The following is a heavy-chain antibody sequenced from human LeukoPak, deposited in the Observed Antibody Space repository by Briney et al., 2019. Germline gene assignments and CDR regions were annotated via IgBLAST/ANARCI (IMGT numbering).Heavy chain of an antibody. D-gene: IGHD3-22*01. V-gene: IGHV3-23*01. Sequence: GGSLRLSCAASGFTFSSYAMTWVRQVPEKGLEWVASISGSGGITYDADSVKGRFTISRDNSKSTLYLQMNRLRAEDTALYYCARDRGRRGIPMRSDAFAIWGQGTMVTVSS. CDR1: GFTFSSYA. CDR2: ISGSGGIT. CDR3: ARDRGRRGIPMRSDAFAI. J-gene: IGHJ3*02.